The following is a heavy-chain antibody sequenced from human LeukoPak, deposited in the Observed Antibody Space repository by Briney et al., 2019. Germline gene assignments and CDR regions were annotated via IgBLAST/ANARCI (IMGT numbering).Heavy chain of an antibody. V-gene: IGHV3-20*04. CDR1: GGTTDDYG. CDR2: INWDGTNT. CDR3: VKDLRPNWHSFDY. D-gene: IGHD1/OR15-1a*01. J-gene: IGHJ4*02. Sequence: PGGSLRLSCAASGGTTDDYGMSGVRQAPGKGLDWVSGINWDGTNTYYAESVKGRFTISRDSAEKSLYLQMNILRGHKTAFYLLVKDLRPNWHSFDYCGEGTLVTDSS.